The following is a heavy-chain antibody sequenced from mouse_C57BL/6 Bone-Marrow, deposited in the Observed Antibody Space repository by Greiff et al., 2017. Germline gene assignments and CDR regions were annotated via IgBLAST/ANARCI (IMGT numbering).Heavy chain of an antibody. CDR3: ARGKSPY. Sequence: EVQVVESGGGLVQPGGSLKLSCAASGFTFSDYYMYWVRQTPEKRLEWVAYISNGGGSTYYPDTVKGRFTISRDKAKNTLYLQMRRLKSDDTAMYYCARGKSPYWGQGTLVTVSA. CDR2: ISNGGGST. CDR1: GFTFSDYY. J-gene: IGHJ3*01. V-gene: IGHV5-12*01.